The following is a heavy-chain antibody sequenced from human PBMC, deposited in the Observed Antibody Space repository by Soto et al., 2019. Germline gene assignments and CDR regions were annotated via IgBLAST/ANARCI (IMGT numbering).Heavy chain of an antibody. CDR2: INHSGST. Sequence: SETLSLTCAVYGGSFSGYYWSWIRQPPGKGLEWIGEINHSGSTNYNPSLKSRVTISVDTSKNRFSLKLSSVTAADTAVHYCARAGRGGLLWLGELFDYYYYYGMDVWGQGTTVTVSS. CDR1: GGSFSGYY. D-gene: IGHD3-10*01. V-gene: IGHV4-34*01. J-gene: IGHJ6*02. CDR3: ARAGRGGLLWLGELFDYYYYYGMDV.